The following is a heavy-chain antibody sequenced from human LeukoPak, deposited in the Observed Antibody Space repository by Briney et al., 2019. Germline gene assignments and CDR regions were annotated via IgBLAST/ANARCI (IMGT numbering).Heavy chain of an antibody. J-gene: IGHJ4*02. CDR3: ARDSIAVAGPSPFDY. CDR1: GYTFTSYG. CDR2: ISAYNGNA. Sequence: ASVKVSCKASGYTFTSYGISWVRQAPGQGLEWMGWISAYNGNANYAQKLQGRVTMTTDTSTSTAYMELRSLRSDDTAVYYCARDSIAVAGPSPFDYWGQGTLVTVSS. V-gene: IGHV1-18*01. D-gene: IGHD6-19*01.